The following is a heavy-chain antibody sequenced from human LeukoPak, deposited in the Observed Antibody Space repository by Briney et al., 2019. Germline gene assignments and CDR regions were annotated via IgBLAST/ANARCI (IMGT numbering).Heavy chain of an antibody. D-gene: IGHD4-17*01. CDR2: ISSSGSTI. V-gene: IGHV3-48*03. J-gene: IGHJ4*02. Sequence: GGSLRLSCAASGFTFSSYEMNWVRQAPGKGLEWVSYISSSGSTIYYADSVKGRFTISRDNAKNSVYLQMNSLRAEDTAVYYCARDPYVGYGDYGNFDYWGQGTLVTVSS. CDR1: GFTFSSYE. CDR3: ARDPYVGYGDYGNFDY.